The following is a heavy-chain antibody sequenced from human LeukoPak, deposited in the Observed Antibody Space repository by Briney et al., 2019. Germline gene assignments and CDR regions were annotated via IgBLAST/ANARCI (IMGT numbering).Heavy chain of an antibody. J-gene: IGHJ4*02. V-gene: IGHV4-4*07. CDR1: GGSIRNCF. CDR2: IYTSGST. CDR3: ARESKSYDGSGYYHDY. D-gene: IGHD3-22*01. Sequence: SETLSLTCSVSGGSIRNCFWSWIRQPAGKGLEWIGRIYTSGSTDSNPSLRSRVTMSVDTSRNQFSLKLTSVTAADTAVYYCARESKSYDGSGYYHDYWGQGALVTVSS.